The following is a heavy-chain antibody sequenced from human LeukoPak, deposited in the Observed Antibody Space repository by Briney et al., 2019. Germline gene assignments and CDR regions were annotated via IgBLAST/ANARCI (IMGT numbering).Heavy chain of an antibody. CDR1: GYSFSSYG. V-gene: IGHV3-30*02. J-gene: IGHJ4*02. CDR3: AKGKMVYASGEFDY. CDR2: IRYDGSQK. D-gene: IGHD2-8*01. Sequence: GGSLRLSCVASGYSFSSYGIHWVRRAPGKGREWMTFIRYDGSQKYYADSVKGRFTISRDDSKNTLSLQMNNLRAEDTAVYYCAKGKMVYASGEFDYWGQGTLVTVSS.